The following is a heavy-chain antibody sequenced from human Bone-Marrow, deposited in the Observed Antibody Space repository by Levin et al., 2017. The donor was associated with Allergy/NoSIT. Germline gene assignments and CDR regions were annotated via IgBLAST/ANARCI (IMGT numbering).Heavy chain of an antibody. D-gene: IGHD5-18*01. CDR3: VRDGEHGYTYGSYWFFDV. CDR1: GGTFNSYA. Sequence: SVKVSCKVSGGTFNSYAISWVRQAPGQGLEWVGGFLPMFGTATYAQKFQDRVTVTADKSTNTAYMELKSLRSEDTALYYCVRDGEHGYTYGSYWFFDVWGRGTLVTVSS. J-gene: IGHJ2*01. V-gene: IGHV1-69*06. CDR2: FLPMFGTA.